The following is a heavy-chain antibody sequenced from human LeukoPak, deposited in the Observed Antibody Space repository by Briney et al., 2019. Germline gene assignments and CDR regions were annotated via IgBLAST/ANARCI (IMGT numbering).Heavy chain of an antibody. CDR1: GLTFSSYA. D-gene: IGHD3-10*01. Sequence: GGSLRLSCAASGLTFSSYAMHWVRKAPGKGQEGGAVISYDGSNKYYADSVKGRFTISRDNSKNTLYLQMNSLRAEDTAVYYCARDPYYYGSETENYFDYWGQGTLVTVSS. CDR2: ISYDGSNK. CDR3: ARDPYYYGSETENYFDY. J-gene: IGHJ4*02. V-gene: IGHV3-30*04.